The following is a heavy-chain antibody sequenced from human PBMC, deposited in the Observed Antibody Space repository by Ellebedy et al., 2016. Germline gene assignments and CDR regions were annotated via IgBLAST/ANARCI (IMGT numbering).Heavy chain of an antibody. CDR2: LYYSGNT. CDR1: GGSISSTSYY. Sequence: SETLSLXXTVSGGSISSTSYYWGWVRPPPGKGLEWIGTLYYSGNTYYNPSLNSRVAISVDTSKNQFSLNVNSVTAADTAVYYCAGAPSGSSDWLSPFDYWGQGTLVTVSP. CDR3: AGAPSGSSDWLSPFDY. V-gene: IGHV4-39*01. J-gene: IGHJ4*02. D-gene: IGHD6-19*01.